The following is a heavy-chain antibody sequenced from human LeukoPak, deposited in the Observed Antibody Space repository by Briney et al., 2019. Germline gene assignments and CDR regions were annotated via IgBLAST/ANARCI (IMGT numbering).Heavy chain of an antibody. D-gene: IGHD6-19*01. CDR2: ISGSGGST. J-gene: IGHJ4*02. Sequence: PGGSLRLSCAASGFPFSSYAMSWVRPAPGKGLEWVSAISGSGGSTYYADSVKGRFTISRDNSKNTLYLQMNSLRAEDTAVYYCAKMRPSSGWCYDYWGQGTLVTVSS. CDR1: GFPFSSYA. V-gene: IGHV3-23*01. CDR3: AKMRPSSGWCYDY.